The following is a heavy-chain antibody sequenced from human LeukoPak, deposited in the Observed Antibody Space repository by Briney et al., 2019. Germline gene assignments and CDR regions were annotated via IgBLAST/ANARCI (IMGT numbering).Heavy chain of an antibody. J-gene: IGHJ4*02. V-gene: IGHV1-18*01. CDR2: ISAYNGNT. CDR1: GYTFTSYG. D-gene: IGHD2-15*01. Sequence: ASVKVSCKASGYTFTSYGISWVRQAPGQGLEWMGWISAYNGNTNYAQKFQGRVTMTRDTSISTPYMELSRLRSDDTAVYYCARDFGVVVVAGGDYWGQGTLVTVSS. CDR3: ARDFGVVVVAGGDY.